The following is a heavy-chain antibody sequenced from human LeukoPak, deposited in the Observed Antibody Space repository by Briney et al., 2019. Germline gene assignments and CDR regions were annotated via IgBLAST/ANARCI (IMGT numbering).Heavy chain of an antibody. CDR2: IYTSGST. D-gene: IGHD6-13*01. CDR1: GGSISSYY. CDR3: ARRGIAAPTAHYMDV. J-gene: IGHJ6*03. V-gene: IGHV4-4*09. Sequence: SETLSLTCTVSGGSISSYYWSWIRQPPGKGLEWIGYIYTSGSTNYNPSLKSRVTISVDTSKNQFSLKLSSVTAADTAVYYCARRGIAAPTAHYMDVWGKGTTVTVSS.